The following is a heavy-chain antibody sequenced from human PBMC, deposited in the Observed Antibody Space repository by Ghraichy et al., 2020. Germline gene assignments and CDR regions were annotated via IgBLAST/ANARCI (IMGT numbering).Heavy chain of an antibody. Sequence: SETLSLTCAVYGGSFNDYYWTWIRQPPGKGLEWIGEINHSGSTSYNPSLKSRVTMSVDTSKNQFSLRLSSVTAADTAVYYCATMHDYYYDMDVWGQGTTVTVSS. V-gene: IGHV4-34*01. CDR3: ATMHDYYYDMDV. CDR2: INHSGST. CDR1: GGSFNDYY. J-gene: IGHJ6*02.